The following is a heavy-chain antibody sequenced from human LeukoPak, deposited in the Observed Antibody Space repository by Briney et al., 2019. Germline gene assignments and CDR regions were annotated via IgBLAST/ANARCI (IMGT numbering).Heavy chain of an antibody. CDR2: IYTSGST. D-gene: IGHD3-10*01. CDR3: ARDGFGELFLPVDY. V-gene: IGHV4-4*07. J-gene: IGHJ4*02. Sequence: SETLSLTCTVSGGSISSYYWSWIRQPAGKGLEWIGRIYTSGSTNYNPSLKSRVTISVDTSKNQFSLKLSSVTAADTAVYYCARDGFGELFLPVDYWGQGTLVTVSS. CDR1: GGSISSYY.